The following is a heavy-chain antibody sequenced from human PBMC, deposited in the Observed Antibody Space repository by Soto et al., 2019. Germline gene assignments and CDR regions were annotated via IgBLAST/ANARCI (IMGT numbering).Heavy chain of an antibody. Sequence: EVQLVESGGGLVQPGGSLRLSCAASGFSLSSYWMSWVRQAPGKGLEWVANMNQDGSESDYVGSVKGRFTFTRDNARNSLYLQMHSLRDEDTAVYYFATRSTAAGGRDLACWGQGTLVTVSS. J-gene: IGHJ4*02. CDR2: MNQDGSES. CDR1: GFSLSSYW. V-gene: IGHV3-7*01. D-gene: IGHD1-26*01. CDR3: ATRSTAAGGRDLAC.